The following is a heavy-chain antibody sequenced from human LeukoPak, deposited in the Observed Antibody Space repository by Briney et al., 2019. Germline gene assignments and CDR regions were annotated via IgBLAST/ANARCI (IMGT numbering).Heavy chain of an antibody. J-gene: IGHJ6*02. CDR1: GYTFTSYY. CDR3: ARSPQDYDILTGYYPNYGMDV. D-gene: IGHD3-9*01. CDR2: INPSGGST. V-gene: IGHV1-46*01. Sequence: HEASVKVSCKASGYTFTSYYMHWVRQAPGQGLEWMGIINPSGGSTSYAQKFQGRVTMTRDTSTSTVYMELSSLRSEDTAVYYCARSPQDYDILTGYYPNYGMDVWGQGTTVTVS.